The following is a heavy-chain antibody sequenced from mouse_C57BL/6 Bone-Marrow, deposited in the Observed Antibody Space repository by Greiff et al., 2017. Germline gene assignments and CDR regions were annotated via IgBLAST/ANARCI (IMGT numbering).Heavy chain of an antibody. V-gene: IGHV1-69*01. CDR1: GYTFTSYW. J-gene: IGHJ4*01. CDR3: ARGIDY. Sequence: VQLQQSGAELVMPGASVKLSCKASGYTFTSYWMHWVKQRPGQGLEWIGEIDPSDSYTNYNQKFKGKTTLTVDKSSSTAYMSLSSLTSVDSAVSYCARGIDYWGQGTSVTVSS. CDR2: IDPSDSYT.